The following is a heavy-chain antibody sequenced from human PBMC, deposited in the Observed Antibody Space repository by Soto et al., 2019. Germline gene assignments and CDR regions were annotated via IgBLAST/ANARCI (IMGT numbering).Heavy chain of an antibody. J-gene: IGHJ4*02. CDR2: INHIGYT. CDR3: GPRGAVAPRGY. Sequence: QVQLQQWGAGLLKPSETLSLTCAVSGGSFSDFYWTWIRQLPGKGLEWIGEINHIGYTNYNPSLESRVAISVDTSKNQFSRTLRSVTAADTAVYSWGPRGAVAPRGYWGQGTLVTVSS. V-gene: IGHV4-34*02. D-gene: IGHD2-15*01. CDR1: GGSFSDFY.